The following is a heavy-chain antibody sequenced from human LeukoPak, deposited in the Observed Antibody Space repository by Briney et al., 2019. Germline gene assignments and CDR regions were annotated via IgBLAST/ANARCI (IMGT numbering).Heavy chain of an antibody. D-gene: IGHD2-2*02. CDR1: GYTFTGYY. J-gene: IGHJ5*02. V-gene: IGHV1-2*02. CDR3: ARDGNQLLYGGGGWFDP. Sequence: GASVKVSCKASGYTFTGYYMHWVRPAPGQGLEWMGWINPNSGGTNYAQKLQGRVTMTRDTSISTAYMERSRLRSDDTAVYYCARDGNQLLYGGGGWFDPWGQGTLVTVSS. CDR2: INPNSGGT.